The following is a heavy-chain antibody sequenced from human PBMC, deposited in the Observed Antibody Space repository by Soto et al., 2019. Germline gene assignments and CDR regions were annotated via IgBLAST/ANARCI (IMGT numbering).Heavy chain of an antibody. V-gene: IGHV2-5*02. CDR3: ARRYYDMVTGLPYYFDS. J-gene: IGHJ4*02. CDR2: IYWDDDR. CDR1: GFSLSTSGMG. D-gene: IGHD3-9*01. Sequence: QVTLKEAGPTLLKPTQTLTLTCTFSGFSLSTSGMGVGWIRQPPGKALEWLALIYWDDDRRHSPSLKSRLTITKDTSKNQLVLTMTTMDPVDTASYYCARRYYDMVTGLPYYFDSWGQGTLVTVSS.